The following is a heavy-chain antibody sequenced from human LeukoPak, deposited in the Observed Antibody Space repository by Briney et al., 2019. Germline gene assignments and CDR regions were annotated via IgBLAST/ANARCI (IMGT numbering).Heavy chain of an antibody. Sequence: GASVKVSCKASGYTFTGYYMHWVRQAPGQGLEWMGRINPNSGGTNYAQKFQERVTITRDMSTSTAYMELSSLRSEDTAVYYCAAPDYGGNWYFDLWGRGTLVTVSS. J-gene: IGHJ2*01. CDR2: INPNSGGT. CDR1: GYTFTGYY. CDR3: AAPDYGGNWYFDL. V-gene: IGHV1-2*06. D-gene: IGHD4-23*01.